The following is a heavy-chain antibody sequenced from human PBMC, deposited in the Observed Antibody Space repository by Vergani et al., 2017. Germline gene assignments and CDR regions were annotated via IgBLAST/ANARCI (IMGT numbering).Heavy chain of an antibody. CDR2: IKQDGSEK. CDR3: ARALYPITIFGVVTWSGIDY. J-gene: IGHJ4*02. D-gene: IGHD3-3*01. V-gene: IGHV3-7*01. CDR1: GFTFSSYW. Sequence: EVQLVESGGGLVQPGGSLRLSCAASGFTFSSYWMSWVRQAPGKGLEWVANIKQDGSEKYYVDSVKGRFTISRDNAKNSLYLQMNSLRAEDTAVYYCARALYPITIFGVVTWSGIDYWGQGTLVTVSS.